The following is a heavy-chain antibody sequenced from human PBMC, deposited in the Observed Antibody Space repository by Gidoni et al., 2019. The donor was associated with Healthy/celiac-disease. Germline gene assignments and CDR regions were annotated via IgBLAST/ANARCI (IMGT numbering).Heavy chain of an antibody. Sequence: QVQLVESGGGVVQPGRSLRLSCAASGFNFSSYVVHWVRQAPGQGLEWGAVIWYDGSNKYYADSVKGRFTISRDNSKNTLYLQMNSLRAEDTAVYYCARGGCSGGSCYPPYWYFDLWGRGTLVTVSS. CDR1: GFNFSSYV. J-gene: IGHJ2*01. CDR2: IWYDGSNK. CDR3: ARGGCSGGSCYPPYWYFDL. D-gene: IGHD2-15*01. V-gene: IGHV3-33*01.